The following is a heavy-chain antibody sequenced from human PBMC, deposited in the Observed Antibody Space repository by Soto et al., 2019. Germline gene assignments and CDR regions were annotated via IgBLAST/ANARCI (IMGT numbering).Heavy chain of an antibody. D-gene: IGHD3-10*01. J-gene: IGHJ6*02. Sequence: SVKVSCKASGGTFSSYAISWVRQAPGQGLEWMGGIIPIFGTANSAPEFQGRLTITADKSTTTAYMELSSLRSEDTAAYYCARSYYGSGSYWFYGMDVWGQGTTVTVSS. V-gene: IGHV1-69*06. CDR3: ARSYYGSGSYWFYGMDV. CDR1: GGTFSSYA. CDR2: IIPIFGTA.